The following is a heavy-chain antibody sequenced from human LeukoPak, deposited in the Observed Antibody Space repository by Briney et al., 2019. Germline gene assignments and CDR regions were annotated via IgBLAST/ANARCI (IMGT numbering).Heavy chain of an antibody. CDR3: ARVTGSGPGLDY. J-gene: IGHJ4*02. Sequence: SETLSLTCTVSGGSISTSSYYWGWVRQPPGKGLEWIGNIFYSGSTYYSPSLKSRVTISLDTSKNQFSLKLTSVTAADTAVYYCARVTGSGPGLDYWGQGTLVTVSS. V-gene: IGHV4-39*07. CDR2: IFYSGST. CDR1: GGSISTSSYY. D-gene: IGHD3-10*01.